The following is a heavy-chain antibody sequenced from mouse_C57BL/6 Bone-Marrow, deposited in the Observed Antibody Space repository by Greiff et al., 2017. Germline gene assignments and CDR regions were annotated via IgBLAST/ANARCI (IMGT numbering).Heavy chain of an antibody. D-gene: IGHD1-1*01. Sequence: VQLQQSGAELARPGASVKLSCKASGYTFTSYGISWVKQRTGQGLEWIGEIYPRSGNTYYNEKFKGKATLTADKSSSTAYMALRSLTSEDSAVYFCARRYYGSPYYFDYWGQGTTLTVSS. CDR3: ARRYYGSPYYFDY. V-gene: IGHV1-81*01. CDR2: IYPRSGNT. J-gene: IGHJ2*01. CDR1: GYTFTSYG.